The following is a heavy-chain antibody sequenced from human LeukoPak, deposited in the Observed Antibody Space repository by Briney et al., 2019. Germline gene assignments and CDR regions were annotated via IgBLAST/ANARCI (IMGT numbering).Heavy chain of an antibody. J-gene: IGHJ4*02. V-gene: IGHV3-20*04. D-gene: IGHD3-22*01. CDR1: GFTFDDYG. CDR3: ARGGYYDNSGASDY. CDR2: INWNGDST. Sequence: GGSLRLSCAASGFTFDDYGMSWVRHAPGKWLEWVSGINWNGDSTGYADSVKGRFTLSRDNAKNSLYLQMNSLRADDTALYYCARGGYYDNSGASDYWGQGTLVSVSS.